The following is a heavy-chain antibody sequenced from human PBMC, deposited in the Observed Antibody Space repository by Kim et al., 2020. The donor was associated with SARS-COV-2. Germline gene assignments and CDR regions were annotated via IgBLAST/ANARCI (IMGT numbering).Heavy chain of an antibody. Sequence: GGSLRLSCAASEGSEFTFSTSSMTWVRQAPGQGLEWVSYIDGSGGSIYYADSVKGRFTISRDNAKNSLYLQMNSLRDEDTAVYYCASHRRQLAGGFYWYSDLWGRGTRVTVSS. J-gene: IGHJ2*01. V-gene: IGHV3-48*02. CDR1: EGSEFTFSTSS. CDR2: IDGSGGSI. CDR3: ASHRRQLAGGFYWYSDL. D-gene: IGHD1-1*01.